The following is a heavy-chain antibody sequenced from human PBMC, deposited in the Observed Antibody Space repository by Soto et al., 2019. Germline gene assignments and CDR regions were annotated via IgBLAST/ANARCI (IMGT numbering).Heavy chain of an antibody. D-gene: IGHD6-13*01. CDR3: ARTDLHSSSWSSDY. Sequence: SQTLSLTCAISGDSVSSSSAAWNWIRQSPSRGLEWLGRTYYRSKWYNDYAVSVKSRITINPDTSKNQFSLQLNSVTPEDTAVYYCARTDLHSSSWSSDYWGQGTLVTVSS. V-gene: IGHV6-1*01. CDR1: GDSVSSSSAA. J-gene: IGHJ4*02. CDR2: TYYRSKWYN.